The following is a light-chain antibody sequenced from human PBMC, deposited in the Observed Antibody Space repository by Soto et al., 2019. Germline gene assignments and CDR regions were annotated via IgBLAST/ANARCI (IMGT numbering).Light chain of an antibody. V-gene: IGLV1-44*01. CDR2: TTN. Sequence: QSVLTQPPSASGTPGQRATISCCGSNSNIGSDIVNCYQLLPGAAPEVLINTTNQRPSGVPERFSGSKSGTSASLAISGLQSEDEANSSCATWDGGLSGPFVFGTATKLTVL. CDR1: NSNIGSDI. CDR3: ATWDGGLSGPFV. J-gene: IGLJ1*01.